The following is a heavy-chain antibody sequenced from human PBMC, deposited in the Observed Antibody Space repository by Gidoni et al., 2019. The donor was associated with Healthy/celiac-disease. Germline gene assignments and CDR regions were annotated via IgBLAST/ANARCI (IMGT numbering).Heavy chain of an antibody. CDR1: GFTCSSYG. Sequence: QVQLVESGGGVVQPGRSLILYCAASGFTCSSYGMHWVRQAPGKGLEWVAVIWYDGSNKYYADSVKGRFTISRDNSKNTLYLQMNSLRAEDTAVYYCARPSTTGDYYFDYWGQGTLVTVSS. CDR3: ARPSTTGDYYFDY. CDR2: IWYDGSNK. J-gene: IGHJ4*02. V-gene: IGHV3-33*01. D-gene: IGHD4-17*01.